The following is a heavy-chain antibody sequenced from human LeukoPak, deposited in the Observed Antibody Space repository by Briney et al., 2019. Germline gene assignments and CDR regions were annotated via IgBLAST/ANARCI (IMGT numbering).Heavy chain of an antibody. V-gene: IGHV3-30*04. D-gene: IGHD6-13*01. CDR3: ATLHTGNIAAAGIV. J-gene: IGHJ4*02. CDR2: ISYDGSNK. Sequence: GRSLRLSCAASGFTFSSYAMHWVRQAPGKGLEWVAVISYDGSNKYYADSVKGRFTISRDNSKNTLYLQTDSLRAEDTAVYYCATLHTGNIAAAGIVWGQGTLVTVSS. CDR1: GFTFSSYA.